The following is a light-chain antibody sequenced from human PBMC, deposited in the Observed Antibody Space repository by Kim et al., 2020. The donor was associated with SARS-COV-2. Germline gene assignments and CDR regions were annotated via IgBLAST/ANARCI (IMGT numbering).Light chain of an antibody. Sequence: SVSPGQTASITCSGDKLGDKYACWYQQKPCQSPVLVIYEDSKRPSGIPERFSGSNSGNTATLTISGTQAMDEADYYCQAWDSSTYVFGTGTQLTVL. J-gene: IGLJ1*01. CDR1: KLGDKY. V-gene: IGLV3-1*01. CDR3: QAWDSSTYV. CDR2: EDS.